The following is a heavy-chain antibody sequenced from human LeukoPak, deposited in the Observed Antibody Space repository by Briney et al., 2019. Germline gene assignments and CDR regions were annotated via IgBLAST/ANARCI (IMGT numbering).Heavy chain of an antibody. CDR3: ARDKFDWNKRAGMDV. Sequence: GASVKVSCKASGGTFTSDGITWVRQAPGQGLEWMGRIIPMLTTVNYAQKFQDRVTITADTSTNTVYMGLSGLKSEDTALYYCARDKFDWNKRAGMDVWGQGTTVSVSS. CDR2: IIPMLTTV. J-gene: IGHJ6*02. CDR1: GGTFTSDG. V-gene: IGHV1-69*04. D-gene: IGHD1/OR15-1a*01.